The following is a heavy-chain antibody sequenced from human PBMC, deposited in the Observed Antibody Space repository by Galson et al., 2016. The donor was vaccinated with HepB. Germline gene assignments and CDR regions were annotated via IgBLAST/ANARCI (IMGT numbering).Heavy chain of an antibody. CDR3: ARDLWRGGRIDY. CDR1: GFSVSSNY. J-gene: IGHJ4*02. D-gene: IGHD4-23*01. Sequence: SLRLSCAASGFSVSSNYMSWVRQAPGKGLQWVSVIFNGGSTYYADSVKGRFTISRDNAKNTLYLQMNSLRAEDTAVYYCARDLWRGGRIDYWGQGTLVTVSS. CDR2: IFNGGST. V-gene: IGHV3-53*01.